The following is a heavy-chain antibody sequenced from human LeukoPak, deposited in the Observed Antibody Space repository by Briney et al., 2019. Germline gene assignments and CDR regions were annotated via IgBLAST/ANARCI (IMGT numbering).Heavy chain of an antibody. J-gene: IGHJ6*03. CDR3: ARGTVQDYYYYYMDV. D-gene: IGHD4-17*01. CDR1: GGTFSSYA. Sequence: GASVKVSCKASGGTFSSYAITWVRQAPGQGLEWIGGIIPIFGTSNYAQKFQDRVTITADKSTSTAYMELSSLRSEDTAVYYCARGTVQDYYYYYMDVWGKGTTVTVSS. CDR2: IIPIFGTS. V-gene: IGHV1-69*06.